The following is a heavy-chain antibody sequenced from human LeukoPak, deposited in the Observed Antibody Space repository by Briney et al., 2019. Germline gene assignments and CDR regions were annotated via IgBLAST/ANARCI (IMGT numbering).Heavy chain of an antibody. Sequence: GGSLRLSCAASGFPVSSNYMSWVRQAPGKGLEWVSVIYSGGTTYYADSVEGRFTISRDNSKNTLYLQMNSLRAEDTAVYYCTRDGGDPELELPVIWGQGTLVTVSS. V-gene: IGHV3-66*01. CDR1: GFPVSSNY. CDR3: TRDGGDPELELPVI. D-gene: IGHD1-7*01. J-gene: IGHJ4*02. CDR2: IYSGGTT.